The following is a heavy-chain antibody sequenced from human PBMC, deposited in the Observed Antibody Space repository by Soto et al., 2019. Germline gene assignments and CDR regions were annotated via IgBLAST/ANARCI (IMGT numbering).Heavy chain of an antibody. CDR2: ISGSGGST. CDR1: GFTFSSYA. J-gene: IGHJ6*03. Sequence: EVQLLESGGGLVQPGGSLRLSCAASGFTFSSYAMSWVRRAPGKGLEWVSAISGSGGSTYYADSVKGRFTISRDNSKNTLYLQMNSLRAEDTAVYYCAKGQTTVTTLTYYYYYYMDVWGKGTTVTVSS. CDR3: AKGQTTVTTLTYYYYYYMDV. D-gene: IGHD4-17*01. V-gene: IGHV3-23*01.